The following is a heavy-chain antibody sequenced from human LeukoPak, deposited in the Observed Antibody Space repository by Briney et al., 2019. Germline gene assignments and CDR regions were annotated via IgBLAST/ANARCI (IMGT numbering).Heavy chain of an antibody. CDR2: INPNSGGT. J-gene: IGHJ4*02. V-gene: IGHV1-2*02. CDR3: ARDPGLVLGFYYFDY. D-gene: IGHD5-12*01. Sequence: ASVKVSCKASGYTFTGYYMHWVRQAPGQGLEWMGWINPNSGGTNYAQKFQGRVTMTRDTSISTAYMELSRLRSDDTAVYYCARDPGLVLGFYYFDYWGQGTLVTVSS. CDR1: GYTFTGYY.